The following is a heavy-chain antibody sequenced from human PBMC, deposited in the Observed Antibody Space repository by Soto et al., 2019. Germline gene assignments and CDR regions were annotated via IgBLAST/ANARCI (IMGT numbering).Heavy chain of an antibody. V-gene: IGHV3-53*02. CDR3: ASTRGSSYDY. J-gene: IGHJ4*02. CDR2: IYNGGGT. D-gene: IGHD6-6*01. CDR1: GFTVSGNY. Sequence: EVQLVETGGGLIQPGGSLRLSCAASGFTVSGNYMSWVRQAPGKGLEWVSVIYNGGGTYYADSVKGRFTISRDNSKTTLYLQMNRLRAEDTAAYYCASTRGSSYDYWGQGTLVTVSS.